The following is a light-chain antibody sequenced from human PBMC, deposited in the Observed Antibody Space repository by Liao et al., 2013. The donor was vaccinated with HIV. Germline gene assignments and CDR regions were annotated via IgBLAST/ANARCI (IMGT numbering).Light chain of an antibody. CDR1: NIGSKS. J-gene: IGLJ2*01. CDR2: FDS. CDR3: QAWDSSTFVV. V-gene: IGLV3-21*01. Sequence: SYVLTQPPSVSVAPGKTARITCGENNIGSKSVHWYQQKPGQAPVLVIYFDSDRPSGIPERFSGSNSGNTATLTISRVEAGDEADYYCQAWDSSTFVVFGGGTKLTVL.